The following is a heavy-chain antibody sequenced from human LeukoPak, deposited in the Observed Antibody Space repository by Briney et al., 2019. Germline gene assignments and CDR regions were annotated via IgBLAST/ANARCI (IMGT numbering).Heavy chain of an antibody. Sequence: GASVKVSCKASGYTFTSYAIHWVRQAPGQRLEWMGWINAGNGNTKYSQKFQGRVTITRDTSASTAYMELSSLRSEDTAVYYCARVGGSSWFYYFDYWGQGTLVTVSS. D-gene: IGHD6-13*01. CDR1: GYTFTSYA. CDR3: ARVGGSSWFYYFDY. J-gene: IGHJ4*02. CDR2: INAGNGNT. V-gene: IGHV1-3*01.